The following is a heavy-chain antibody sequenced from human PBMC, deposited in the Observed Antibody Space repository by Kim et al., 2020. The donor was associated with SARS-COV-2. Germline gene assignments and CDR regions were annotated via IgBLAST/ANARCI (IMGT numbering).Heavy chain of an antibody. CDR3: VRDRWGGAFDI. D-gene: IGHD3-16*01. Sequence: GGSLRLSCATSGFTFSAYDMNWVRRAPGKGLEWLSFITTTSNAIYYADSVKGRFTISRDNAKNSLYLQMNSLRDEDTALYYCVRDRWGGAFDICGQGTMV. CDR2: ITTTSNAI. CDR1: GFTFSAYD. V-gene: IGHV3-48*02. J-gene: IGHJ3*02.